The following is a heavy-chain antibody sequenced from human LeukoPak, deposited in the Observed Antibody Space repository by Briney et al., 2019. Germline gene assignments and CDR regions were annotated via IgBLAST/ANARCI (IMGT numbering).Heavy chain of an antibody. CDR1: GFTVSSNY. CDR2: IYSGGST. J-gene: IGHJ5*02. V-gene: IGHV3-53*01. D-gene: IGHD1-26*01. Sequence: GGSLRLSCAASGFTVSSNYMSWVRQAPGKGLEWVSVIYSGGSTYYADSVKGRFTISRDNSKNTLYLQTNSLRAEDTAVYYCARDLLVGATMPGWFDPWGQGTLVTVSS. CDR3: ARDLLVGATMPGWFDP.